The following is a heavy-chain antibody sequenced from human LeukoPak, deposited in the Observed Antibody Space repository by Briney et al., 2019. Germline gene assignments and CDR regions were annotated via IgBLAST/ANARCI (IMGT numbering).Heavy chain of an antibody. D-gene: IGHD6-19*01. Sequence: GGSLRLSCAASGFTFRDYAMYWIRQAPGKGLEYVSVISTDGSRIYYADSVKGRFTISRDNSKNTLYLQMGSLRAEDMAIYYCTRGVAISTSGWYDTFDYWGQGALVTVSS. CDR3: TRGVAISTSGWYDTFDY. CDR1: GFTFRDYA. V-gene: IGHV3-64*02. J-gene: IGHJ4*02. CDR2: ISTDGSRI.